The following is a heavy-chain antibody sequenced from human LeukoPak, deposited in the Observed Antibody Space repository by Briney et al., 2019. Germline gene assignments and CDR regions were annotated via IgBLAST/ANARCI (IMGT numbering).Heavy chain of an antibody. Sequence: SETLSLTCSVSGYSISSGYYWGWIRQPPGKGLEWIGSIYQSGSTYYNPSLKSRVTISVDTSKNQFSLKLSSVTAADTAVYYCARYYGAGYYYYYMDVWGKGTTVTVSS. CDR1: GYSISSGYY. J-gene: IGHJ6*03. CDR2: IYQSGST. D-gene: IGHD4-17*01. V-gene: IGHV4-38-2*02. CDR3: ARYYGAGYYYYYMDV.